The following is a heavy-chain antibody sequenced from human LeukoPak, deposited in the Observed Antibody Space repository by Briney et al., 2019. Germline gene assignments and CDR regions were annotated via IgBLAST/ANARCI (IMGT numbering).Heavy chain of an antibody. V-gene: IGHV4-4*02. J-gene: IGHJ4*02. Sequence: SETLSLTCAVSGGSISSSKWWSWVRQPPGMGLGWIGEIYHSGSTNYNPSLKSRVTISVDKSNNQFSLKLSSVTAADTAVYYCTADLRGGLGGQWGQGTLVTVSS. CDR3: TADLRGGLGGQ. CDR1: GGSISSSKW. D-gene: IGHD3-10*01. CDR2: IYHSGST.